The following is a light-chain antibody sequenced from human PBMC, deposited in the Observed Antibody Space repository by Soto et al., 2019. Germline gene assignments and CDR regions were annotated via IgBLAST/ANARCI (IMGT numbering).Light chain of an antibody. Sequence: EIVMTQSPATLSVSPGERATLSCRASQSVDINLAWYQQKPGQTPRLLISGASTRATGIPARFSGSGSGTEFTLTISSLQSEDFAVYFCQQYNNRPPWTFGQGTKVEIK. CDR3: QQYNNRPPWT. V-gene: IGKV3-15*01. J-gene: IGKJ1*01. CDR2: GAS. CDR1: QSVDIN.